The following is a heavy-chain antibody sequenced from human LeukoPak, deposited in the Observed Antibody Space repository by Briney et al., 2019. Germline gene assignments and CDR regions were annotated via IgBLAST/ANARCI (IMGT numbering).Heavy chain of an antibody. CDR3: ARSAAAGHYYYYYMDV. CDR1: GGSISRSSYY. Sequence: SETLSLTCTVSGGSISRSSYYWGWIRQPPGKGLEWIGNIYYSGSTYYNPSLKSRVTISVDTSKNQFSLKLSSVTAADTAVYYCARSAAAGHYYYYYMDVWGKGTTVTISS. V-gene: IGHV4-39*01. D-gene: IGHD6-13*01. J-gene: IGHJ6*03. CDR2: IYYSGST.